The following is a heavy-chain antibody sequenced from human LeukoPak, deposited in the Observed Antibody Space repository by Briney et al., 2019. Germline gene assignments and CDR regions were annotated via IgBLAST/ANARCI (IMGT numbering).Heavy chain of an antibody. D-gene: IGHD6-13*01. CDR3: ARESGDSSWPYYYYGMDV. CDR2: ISSSSSYI. V-gene: IGHV3-21*01. CDR1: GFTFSSYS. J-gene: IGHJ6*02. Sequence: GGSLRLSCAASGFTFSSYSMNWVRQAPGKGLEWVSSISSSSSYIYYADSVKGRFTISRDNAKNSLYPQMNSLRAEDTAVYYCARESGDSSWPYYYYGMDVWGQGTTVTVSS.